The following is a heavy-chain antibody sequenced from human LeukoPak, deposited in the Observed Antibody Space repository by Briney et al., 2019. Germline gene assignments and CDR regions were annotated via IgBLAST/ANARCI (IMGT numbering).Heavy chain of an antibody. J-gene: IGHJ4*02. CDR3: AREQPGSSFDY. V-gene: IGHV3-33*01. Sequence: GGSLRLSCAASGFTFSDYYIHWVRQAPDKGLEWVALIWFDGSTRFHADSVKGRFTISRDNSKSTVYLQMDSLRAEDTAVYYCAREQPGSSFDYWGQGTLVTVSS. D-gene: IGHD6-13*01. CDR1: GFTFSDYY. CDR2: IWFDGSTR.